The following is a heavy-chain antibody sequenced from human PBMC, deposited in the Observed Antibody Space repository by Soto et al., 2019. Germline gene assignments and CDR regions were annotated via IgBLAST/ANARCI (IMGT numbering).Heavy chain of an antibody. J-gene: IGHJ5*02. CDR2: ISHDGINK. CDR3: ARDMYSSDYFVKWFEP. Sequence: QVRLVESGGGVLQPGRSLRLSCTASGFSFSSYAMYWFRPPPGKGLEWVAVISHDGINKHYADSAKGRVTVSRDTSNHSLDLQLDSLRGEHTARYYCARDMYSSDYFVKWFEPWGQGNLVTVSS. V-gene: IGHV3-30-3*01. CDR1: GFSFSSYA. D-gene: IGHD6-19*01.